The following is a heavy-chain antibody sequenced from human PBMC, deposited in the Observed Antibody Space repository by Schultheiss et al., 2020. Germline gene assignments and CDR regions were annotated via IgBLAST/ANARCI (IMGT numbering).Heavy chain of an antibody. CDR1: GFTFSSYA. CDR3: ARLITIFGVVIMGSYYYYYMDV. V-gene: IGHV3-30*04. Sequence: GESLKISCAASGFTFSSYAMHWVRQAPGKGLEWVAVISYDGSNKYYADSVKGRFTISRDNSKNTLYLQMNSLRAEDTAVYYCARLITIFGVVIMGSYYYYYMDVWGKGTTVTVSS. J-gene: IGHJ6*03. CDR2: ISYDGSNK. D-gene: IGHD3-3*01.